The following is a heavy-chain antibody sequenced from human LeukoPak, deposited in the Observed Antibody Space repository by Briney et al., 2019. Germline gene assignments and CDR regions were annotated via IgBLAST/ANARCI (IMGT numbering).Heavy chain of an antibody. CDR3: ARPGTPMVRGVDDAFDI. J-gene: IGHJ3*02. V-gene: IGHV5-51*01. CDR1: GYSFTSYW. Sequence: GESLKISCKGSGYSFTSYWIGWVRQMPGKGLEWMGIIYPGDSDTRYSPSFQGQVTISADKSISTAYLQWSSLKASDTAMYYCARPGTPMVRGVDDAFDIWGQGTMVTVSS. D-gene: IGHD3-10*01. CDR2: IYPGDSDT.